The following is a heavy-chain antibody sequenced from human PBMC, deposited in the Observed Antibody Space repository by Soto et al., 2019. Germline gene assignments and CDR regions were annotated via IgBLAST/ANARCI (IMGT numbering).Heavy chain of an antibody. Sequence: ASVKVSCKASGYTFTSYAMHWVHQAPGQRLGWMGWINAGNGNKKYSQKFQGRVTITRDTSASTAYMELSSLRSEDTAVYYCARGRIAVAGPPRAFDYWGQGTLVTVSS. D-gene: IGHD6-19*01. CDR1: GYTFTSYA. CDR2: INAGNGNK. CDR3: ARGRIAVAGPPRAFDY. J-gene: IGHJ4*02. V-gene: IGHV1-3*01.